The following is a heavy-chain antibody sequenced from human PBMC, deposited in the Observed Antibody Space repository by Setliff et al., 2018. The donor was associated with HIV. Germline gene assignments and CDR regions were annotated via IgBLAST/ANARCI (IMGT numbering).Heavy chain of an antibody. J-gene: IGHJ4*02. CDR1: GYTFTSYG. CDR3: ARDVLDLVISVYGF. Sequence: ASVKVSCKASGYTFTSYGISWVRQAPGQGLEWMGWISGYNGNTNYAQNLQGRVTMTTDTSTSTAYMELRSLRSGDTAVYYCARDVLDLVISVYGFWGQGIPVTVSS. V-gene: IGHV1-18*01. CDR2: ISGYNGNT. D-gene: IGHD3-22*01.